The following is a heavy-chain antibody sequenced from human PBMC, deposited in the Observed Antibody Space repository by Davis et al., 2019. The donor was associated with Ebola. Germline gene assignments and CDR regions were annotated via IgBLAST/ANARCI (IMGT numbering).Heavy chain of an antibody. CDR3: AAEEQDIVVVPAAIGGGLFDY. D-gene: IGHD2-2*01. J-gene: IGHJ4*02. V-gene: IGHV3-30*04. CDR2: ISYDGSNK. CDR1: GFTFSSYA. Sequence: GESLKISCAASGFTFSSYAMHWVRQAPGKGLEWVAVISYDGSNKYYADSVKGRFTISRDNSKNTLYLQMNGLRAEDTAVYYCAAEEQDIVVVPAAIGGGLFDYWGQGTLVTVSS.